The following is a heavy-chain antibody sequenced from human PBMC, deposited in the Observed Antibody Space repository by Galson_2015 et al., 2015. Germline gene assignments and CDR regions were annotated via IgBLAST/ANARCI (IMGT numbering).Heavy chain of an antibody. Sequence: SLRLSCAASGFTLRSYAMSWVRQAPGKGLEWVSTLSGSVGSTYYADSVKGRFTISRDNSKNTLYLQMNSLRAEDTAVYYCAKHKAVVNTFDYSDYWGQGTLVTVSS. CDR3: AKHKAVVNTFDYSDY. V-gene: IGHV3-23*01. CDR2: LSGSVGST. CDR1: GFTLRSYA. J-gene: IGHJ4*02. D-gene: IGHD2/OR15-2a*01.